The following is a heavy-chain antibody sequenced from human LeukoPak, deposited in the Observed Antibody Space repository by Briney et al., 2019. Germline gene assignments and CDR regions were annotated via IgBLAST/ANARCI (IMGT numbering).Heavy chain of an antibody. CDR2: IYNSGST. Sequence: PSETLSLTCTVSGGSISSYYWSWMRQPAGKGLEWIGRIYNSGSTNYNPSLKSRVTISVDKSKNQFSLKLSSVTAADTAVYYCARDPSSGWSNYYYKYMDVWGKGTTVTVSS. V-gene: IGHV4-4*07. CDR3: ARDPSSGWSNYYYKYMDV. J-gene: IGHJ6*03. CDR1: GGSISSYY. D-gene: IGHD6-19*01.